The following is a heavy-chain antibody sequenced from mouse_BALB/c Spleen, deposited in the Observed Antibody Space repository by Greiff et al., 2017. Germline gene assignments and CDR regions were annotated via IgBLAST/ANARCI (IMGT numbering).Heavy chain of an antibody. J-gene: IGHJ4*01. CDR2: IDPANGNT. Sequence: VQLQQSGAELVKPGASVKLSCTASGFNIKDTYMHWVKQRPEQGLEWIGRIDPANGNTKYDPKFQGKATITADTSSNTAYLQLSSLTSEDTAVYYCARSGGLDAMDYWGQGTSVTVSS. CDR3: ARSGGLDAMDY. D-gene: IGHD3-2*02. CDR1: GFNIKDTY. V-gene: IGHV14-3*02.